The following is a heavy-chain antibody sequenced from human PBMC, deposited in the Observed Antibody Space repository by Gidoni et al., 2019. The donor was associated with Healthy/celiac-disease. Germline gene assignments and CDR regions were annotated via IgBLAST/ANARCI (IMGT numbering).Heavy chain of an antibody. CDR1: EFSLSTSGRC. J-gene: IGHJ6*02. CDR3: ARIMRSGRRGYYYGMDV. V-gene: IGHV2-70*15. CDR2: IDWDDDK. Sequence: QVTLRESGPALVKPTHTLRLTCTFTEFSLSTSGRCVSWIRQPPGQALEWLARIDWDDDKYYSTSLKTRLTISKDTSKNQVVLTRTNMDPVATATYYCARIMRSGRRGYYYGMDVWGQGTTVTVSS. D-gene: IGHD6-19*01.